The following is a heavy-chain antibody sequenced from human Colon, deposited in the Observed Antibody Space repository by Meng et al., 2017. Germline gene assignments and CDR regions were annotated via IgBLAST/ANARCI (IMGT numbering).Heavy chain of an antibody. Sequence: LKGSSPGLVHPSQTRSLTCNVSGGSISSGDYYWSWIRQPPGKGLEWIGYIYYSGSTYSNASLKSRVTISIDRSKNQFSLKLSSVTAADTAVYYCARDRKHYGERGWFDPWGQGTLVTVSS. CDR3: ARDRKHYGERGWFDP. D-gene: IGHD4-17*01. J-gene: IGHJ5*02. CDR1: GGSISSGDYY. V-gene: IGHV4-30-4*01. CDR2: IYYSGST.